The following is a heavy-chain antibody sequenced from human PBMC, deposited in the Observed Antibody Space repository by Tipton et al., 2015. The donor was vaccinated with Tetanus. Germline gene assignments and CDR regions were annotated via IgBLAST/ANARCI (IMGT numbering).Heavy chain of an antibody. CDR3: ARGSRYFDL. CDR2: ISYDGTNK. V-gene: IGHV3-30-3*01. Sequence: LSLTCAASGFTFSAYAMTWVRQAPGKGLEWVAIISYDGTNKYNADSVKGRFTISRDNSKNTLYLQMNSLRAEDTAVYYCARGSRYFDLWGRGTLVTVSS. CDR1: GFTFSAYA. J-gene: IGHJ2*01. D-gene: IGHD6-13*01.